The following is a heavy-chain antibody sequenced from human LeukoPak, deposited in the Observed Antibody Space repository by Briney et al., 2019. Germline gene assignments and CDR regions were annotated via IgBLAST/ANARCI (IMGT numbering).Heavy chain of an antibody. V-gene: IGHV1-69*04. D-gene: IGHD2-2*03. J-gene: IGHJ3*02. CDR1: GGTFSSYA. CDR2: IIPIFGIA. Sequence: SVKVSCKASGGTFSSYAISWVRQAPGQGLEWMGRIIPIFGIANYAQKFQGGVTITADKSTSTAYMELSSLRSEDTAVYYCARASGYCSSTSCHDAFDIWGQGTMVTVSS. CDR3: ARASGYCSSTSCHDAFDI.